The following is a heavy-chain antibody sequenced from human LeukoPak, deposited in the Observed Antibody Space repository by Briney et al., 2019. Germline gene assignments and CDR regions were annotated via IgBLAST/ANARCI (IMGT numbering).Heavy chain of an antibody. Sequence: GGSLRLSCAASGFTFSDYYMSWIRQAPGKGLEWVSYISSSSSYTNYADSVKGRFTISRDNAKNSLYLQMNSLRAEDTAVYYCAKADSGSYSSFDYWGQGTLVTVSS. CDR1: GFTFSDYY. J-gene: IGHJ4*02. CDR2: ISSSSSYT. D-gene: IGHD1-26*01. CDR3: AKADSGSYSSFDY. V-gene: IGHV3-11*05.